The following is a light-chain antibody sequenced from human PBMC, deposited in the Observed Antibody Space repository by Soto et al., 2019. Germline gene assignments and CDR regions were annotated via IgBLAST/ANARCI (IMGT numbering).Light chain of an antibody. CDR1: HSVNSH. Sequence: MRMTQSPATLSVSPGERVTLSCRTSHSVNSHVAWYQQKPGQAPRLLIYGASTRAAGIPARFSGSGSGTEFTLTITSLQSEDFAVYYCQQFHNWPRTFGQGTKVDIK. V-gene: IGKV3-15*01. J-gene: IGKJ1*01. CDR2: GAS. CDR3: QQFHNWPRT.